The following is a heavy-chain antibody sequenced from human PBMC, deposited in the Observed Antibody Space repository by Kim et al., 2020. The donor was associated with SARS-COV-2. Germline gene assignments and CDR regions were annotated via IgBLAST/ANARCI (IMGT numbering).Heavy chain of an antibody. Sequence: SVKVSCKASGYTFSNYAMSWVRQAPGQGLEWMGWINPIIGKAKYAQKFQGRVTITADESTSTAYMELSSLRSEDTAVYYCAREQPALGQTDLDVWGQGTLVTVSS. CDR1: GYTFSNYA. D-gene: IGHD2-2*01. CDR3: AREQPALGQTDLDV. J-gene: IGHJ5*02. V-gene: IGHV1-69*13. CDR2: INPIIGKA.